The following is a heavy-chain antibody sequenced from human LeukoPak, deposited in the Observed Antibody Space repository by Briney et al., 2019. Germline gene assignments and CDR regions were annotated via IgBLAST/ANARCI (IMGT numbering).Heavy chain of an antibody. J-gene: IGHJ4*02. CDR1: GGSISSSSYY. CDR3: ARYSWDEYYFDY. Sequence: PSETLSLTCTVSGGSISSSSYYWGWIRQPPGKGLEWIGSIYYSGSTYYNPSLKSRVTISVDTSKNRFSLKLSSVTAADTAVYYCARYSWDEYYFDYWGQGTLVTVSS. D-gene: IGHD2-15*01. CDR2: IYYSGST. V-gene: IGHV4-39*07.